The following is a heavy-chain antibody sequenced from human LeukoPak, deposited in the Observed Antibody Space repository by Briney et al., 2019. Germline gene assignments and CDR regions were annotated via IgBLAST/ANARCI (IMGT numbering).Heavy chain of an antibody. J-gene: IGHJ4*02. V-gene: IGHV3-23*01. Sequence: GSLILSCAASGFTFSSLAMSWVRPAPGKGLEWVSTIRGSGGSTYYADSVKGRFTIAKDNSKNTLYLQMNSLRAEDTAVYYCAEDPRPYDGRVYRVAPFFDYWGQGTLVIVSS. CDR2: IRGSGGST. D-gene: IGHD4-23*01. CDR1: GFTFSSLA. CDR3: AEDPRPYDGRVYRVAPFFDY.